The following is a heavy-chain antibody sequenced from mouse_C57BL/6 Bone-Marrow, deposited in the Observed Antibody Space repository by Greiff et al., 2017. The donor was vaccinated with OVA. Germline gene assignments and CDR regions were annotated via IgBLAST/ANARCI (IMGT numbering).Heavy chain of an antibody. D-gene: IGHD4-1*01. Sequence: VQLQQPRAELVKPGASVKLSCKASGYTFTSYWMQWVKQRPGQGLEWIGEIDPSDSYTNYNQKFKGKATLTVDTSSSTAYMQLSSLTSEDSAVYYCARTGTGYWGQGTTLTVSS. J-gene: IGHJ2*01. CDR3: ARTGTGY. CDR2: IDPSDSYT. CDR1: GYTFTSYW. V-gene: IGHV1-50*01.